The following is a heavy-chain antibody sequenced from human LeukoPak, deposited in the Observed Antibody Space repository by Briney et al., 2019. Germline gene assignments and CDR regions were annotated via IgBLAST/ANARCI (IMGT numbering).Heavy chain of an antibody. CDR1: GFIFSNYW. CDR2: INQDGSKE. Sequence: GGPLRLSCTASGFIFSNYWMTWVRQAPGKGLEWVAQINQDGSKEYYIDSVKARFSISRDNARNSLSLQMNSLRAEDTAVYYCVRDGGVSGYDLLDYWGQGTLVTVSS. J-gene: IGHJ4*02. V-gene: IGHV3-7*01. D-gene: IGHD5-12*01. CDR3: VRDGGVSGYDLLDY.